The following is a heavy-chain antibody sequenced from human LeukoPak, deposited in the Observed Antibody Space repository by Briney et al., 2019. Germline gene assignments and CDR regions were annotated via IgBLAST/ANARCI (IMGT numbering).Heavy chain of an antibody. Sequence: SQTLSLTCTVSGGSISSGGYYWSWIRQHPGKGLEWIGYIYYSGSTYYNPSLKSRVTISVDTSKNQFSLKLSSVTAADTAVYYCAGGLQTVYYYDSSGYYDYWGQGTLVTVSS. J-gene: IGHJ4*02. D-gene: IGHD3-22*01. CDR2: IYYSGST. V-gene: IGHV4-31*03. CDR3: AGGLQTVYYYDSSGYYDY. CDR1: GGSISSGGYY.